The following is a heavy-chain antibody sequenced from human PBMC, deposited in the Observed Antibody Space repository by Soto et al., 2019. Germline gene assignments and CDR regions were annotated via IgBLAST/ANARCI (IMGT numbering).Heavy chain of an antibody. CDR1: GFTFSSYS. J-gene: IGHJ4*02. CDR3: ARDLGLRLGELSPVDY. V-gene: IGHV3-48*02. Sequence: PGGSLRLSCAASGFTFSSYSMNWVRQAPGKGLEWVSYISSSSSTIYYADSVKGRFTISRDNAKNSLYLQMNSLRDEDTAVYYCARDLGLRLGELSPVDYWGQGTLVTVSS. CDR2: ISSSSSTI. D-gene: IGHD3-16*02.